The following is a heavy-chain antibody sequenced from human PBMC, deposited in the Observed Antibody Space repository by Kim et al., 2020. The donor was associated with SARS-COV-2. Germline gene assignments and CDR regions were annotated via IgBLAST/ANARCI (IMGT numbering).Heavy chain of an antibody. J-gene: IGHJ3*02. CDR1: GFTFSSYW. CDR2: INSDGSST. Sequence: GGSLRLSCEASGFTFSSYWMHWVRQAPGKGLVWVSSINSDGSSTSYADSVKGRITISRDNAKNTLYQQMNSLRSEDTAVYYCARDRWGDFDIWGQGTMVT. CDR3: ARDRWGDFDI. V-gene: IGHV3-74*01. D-gene: IGHD1-26*01.